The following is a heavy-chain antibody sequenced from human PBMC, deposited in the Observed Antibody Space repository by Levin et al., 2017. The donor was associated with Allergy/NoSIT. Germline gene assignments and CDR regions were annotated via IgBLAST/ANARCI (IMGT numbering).Heavy chain of an antibody. D-gene: IGHD5-18*01. J-gene: IGHJ6*03. Sequence: ASVKVSCKASGYTFTGYYMHWVRQAPGQGLEWMGIINPGGYSTSYAQKFQGRVTMIRDTSTSTVYMEVTNLRPEDTAVYYCASRSHDSHHLGYQYSYYMDVWGKGTTVTVSS. V-gene: IGHV1-46*01. CDR1: GYTFTGYY. CDR3: ASRSHDSHHLGYQYSYYMDV. CDR2: INPGGYST.